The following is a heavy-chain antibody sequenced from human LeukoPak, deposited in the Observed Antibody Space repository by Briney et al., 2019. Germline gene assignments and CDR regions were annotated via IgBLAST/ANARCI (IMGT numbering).Heavy chain of an antibody. J-gene: IGHJ4*02. D-gene: IGHD2-15*01. CDR1: GFTFSSYA. CDR3: ARAPVTSCRGAFCYPFDY. V-gene: IGHV3-30*04. CDR2: MSYDGSNK. Sequence: PGGSLRLSCAASGFTFSSYAMHGVRQAPGKGVEGVAVMSYDGSNKYYADHVRGRFTISRDNSTNTVYLPMTSLRVEDAAVSYCARAPVTSCRGAFCYPFDYWGRGTLVTVSS.